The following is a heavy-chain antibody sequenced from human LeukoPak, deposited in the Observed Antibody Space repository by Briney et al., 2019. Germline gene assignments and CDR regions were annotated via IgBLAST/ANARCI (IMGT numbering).Heavy chain of an antibody. CDR1: GFTFSSYW. CDR2: ISGTGIHT. D-gene: IGHD2-21*02. Sequence: PGGSLRLSCAASGFTFSSYWMNWVRQAPGSGPEWVSSISGTGIHTFYADSVKGRFTISRDNSKNTLYLLMDSLRAEDTAIYYCAKSDFDNYYYYFAVWGKGTSVTVSS. V-gene: IGHV3-23*01. J-gene: IGHJ6*03. CDR3: AKSDFDNYYYYFAV.